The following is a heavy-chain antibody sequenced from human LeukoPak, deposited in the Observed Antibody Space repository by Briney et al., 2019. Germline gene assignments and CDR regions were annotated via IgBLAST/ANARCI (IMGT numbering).Heavy chain of an antibody. D-gene: IGHD3-22*01. V-gene: IGHV3-7*01. CDR3: ASRSGYYTYYFDY. Sequence: PGGSLRLSCAASGFTFLTYWMSWVRQAPGRGLEWVATIRQDGSEKYYVDSVKGRFTISRDNAKNSLYLQMNSLRAEDSAVYYCASRSGYYTYYFDYWGQGTLVTVSS. J-gene: IGHJ4*02. CDR2: IRQDGSEK. CDR1: GFTFLTYW.